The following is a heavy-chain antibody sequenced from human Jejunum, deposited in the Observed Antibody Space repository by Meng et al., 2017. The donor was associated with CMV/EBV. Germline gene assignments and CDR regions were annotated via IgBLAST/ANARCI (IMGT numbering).Heavy chain of an antibody. CDR1: GGSISSYY. V-gene: IGHV4-59*01. J-gene: IGHJ4*02. CDR3: VRGVSPTEWPLEK. CDR2: IHYSEST. D-gene: IGHD3-3*01. Sequence: VSGGSISSYYWSWARQSPGKGLEWLGYIHYSESTKYNPSLESRVTMSLDRSRNQFSLRLSSVTAADTAVYFCVRGVSPTEWPLEKWGQGTLVTVSS.